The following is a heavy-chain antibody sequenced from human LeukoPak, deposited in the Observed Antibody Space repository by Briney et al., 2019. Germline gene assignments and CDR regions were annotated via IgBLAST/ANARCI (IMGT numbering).Heavy chain of an antibody. CDR3: AREEQQLDV. CDR2: VDHTGST. V-gene: IGHV4-59*12. D-gene: IGHD6-13*01. CDR1: DDSITMYY. J-gene: IGHJ6*01. Sequence: SETLSLTCSVSDDSITMYYWTWIRQPPGKGLEWIGYVDHTGSTNYNPSLKSRVTISVDTSKNQFSLKLSSVTAADTAVYYCAREEQQLDVWGXXTTXTVS.